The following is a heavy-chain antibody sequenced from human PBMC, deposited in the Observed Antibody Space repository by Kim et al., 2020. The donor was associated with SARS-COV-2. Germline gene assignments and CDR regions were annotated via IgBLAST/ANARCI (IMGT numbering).Heavy chain of an antibody. CDR3: AREDFDWLLFDYYYYGMDV. CDR1: GFTFSSYS. CDR2: ISSSSSYI. J-gene: IGHJ6*02. V-gene: IGHV3-21*01. Sequence: GGSLRLSCAASGFTFSSYSMNWVHQAPGKGLEWVSSISSSSSYIYYADSVKGRFTISRDNAKNSLYLQMNSLRAEDTAVYYCAREDFDWLLFDYYYYGMDVWGQGTTVTVSS. D-gene: IGHD3-9*01.